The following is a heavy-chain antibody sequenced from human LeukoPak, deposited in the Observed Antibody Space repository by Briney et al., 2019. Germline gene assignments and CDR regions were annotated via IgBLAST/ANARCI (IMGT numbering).Heavy chain of an antibody. CDR2: IYASGST. D-gene: IGHD5-12*01. CDR3: ARNQGGSLSWFDP. V-gene: IGHV4-4*07. J-gene: IGHJ5*02. CDR1: GGSISSYY. Sequence: SETLSLTCTVSGGSISSYYWSWIRQPAGKGLEWIGRIYASGSTHYNPSLKSRVTMSVDTSKKQFSLNLSSVTAADTAVYYCARNQGGSLSWFDPWGQETLVTVSS.